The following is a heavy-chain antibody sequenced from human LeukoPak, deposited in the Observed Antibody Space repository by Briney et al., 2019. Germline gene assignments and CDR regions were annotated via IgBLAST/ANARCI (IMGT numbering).Heavy chain of an antibody. CDR2: ISGSGGST. CDR1: GFTFSSYA. J-gene: IGHJ4*02. Sequence: GGSLRLSCAASGFTFSSYAMSWVRQAPGKGLEWVSAISGSGGSTCYADSVKGRFTISRDNSKNTLYLQMNSLRAEDTAVYYCAKVSRSTVTSDYWGQGTLVTVSS. V-gene: IGHV3-23*01. D-gene: IGHD4-17*01. CDR3: AKVSRSTVTSDY.